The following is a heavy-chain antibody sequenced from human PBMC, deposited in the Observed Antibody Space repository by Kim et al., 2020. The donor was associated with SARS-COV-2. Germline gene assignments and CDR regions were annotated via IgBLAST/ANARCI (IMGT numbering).Heavy chain of an antibody. CDR2: ISYEGSKK. Sequence: GGSLRLSCAASGFTFNNFGMHWVRQAPGKGLEWVAVISYEGSKKHYADSVNGRFTISRDSLKNTMSLQMSSLTAEDTAVYYCVKANVFLWFGKIHDDAFDLWGQGTMVTVSS. CDR3: VKANVFLWFGKIHDDAFDL. D-gene: IGHD3-10*01. CDR1: GFTFNNFG. J-gene: IGHJ3*01. V-gene: IGHV3-30*18.